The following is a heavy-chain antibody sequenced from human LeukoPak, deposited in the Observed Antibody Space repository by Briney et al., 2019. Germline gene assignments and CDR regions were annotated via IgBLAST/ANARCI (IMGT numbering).Heavy chain of an antibody. CDR2: INPNSGGT. D-gene: IGHD3-3*01. CDR3: ARSYYDFWSGYSTYYFDY. Sequence: ASVKVSCKASGYTFTGYYMHWVRQAPGQGLEWMGWINPNSGGTNYAQKFQGRVTMTRDTSISTAYMELSRLRSDDMAVYYCARSYYDFWSGYSTYYFDYWGQGTLVTVSS. V-gene: IGHV1-2*02. CDR1: GYTFTGYY. J-gene: IGHJ4*02.